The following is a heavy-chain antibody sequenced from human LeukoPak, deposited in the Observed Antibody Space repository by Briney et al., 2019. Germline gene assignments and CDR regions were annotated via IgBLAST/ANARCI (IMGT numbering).Heavy chain of an antibody. CDR1: GGSISSGGYS. CDR2: IFYSGTT. D-gene: IGHD2-15*01. J-gene: IGHJ4*01. Sequence: SETLSLTCAVSGGSISSGGYSWSWIRQPPGKGLEWIGYIFYSGTTNYNPSLKSRVTISVDTSKNQFSLRLSSVTAADTAVYYCARSWAKPEYCSGGNCYSPGYWGHGTLVTVSS. V-gene: IGHV4-61*08. CDR3: ARSWAKPEYCSGGNCYSPGY.